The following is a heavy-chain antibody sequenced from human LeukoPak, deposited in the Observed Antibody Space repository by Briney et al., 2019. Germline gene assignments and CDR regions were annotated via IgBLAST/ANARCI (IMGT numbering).Heavy chain of an antibody. CDR3: ARAAPLDLTPYYYGMDV. V-gene: IGHV3-48*03. Sequence: GGSLRLCCAASGFTFSSYEMNWVRQATGKGLEWVSYISSSGSTIYYADSVKGRFTISRDNAKNSLYLQMNSLRAEDTAVYYCARAAPLDLTPYYYGMDVWGQGTTVTVSS. CDR1: GFTFSSYE. D-gene: IGHD3-3*01. J-gene: IGHJ6*02. CDR2: ISSSGSTI.